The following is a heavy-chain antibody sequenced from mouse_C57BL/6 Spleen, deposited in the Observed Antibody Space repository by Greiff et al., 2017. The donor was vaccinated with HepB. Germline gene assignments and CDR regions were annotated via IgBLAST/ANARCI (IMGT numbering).Heavy chain of an antibody. D-gene: IGHD1-1*01. Sequence: DVQLVESEGGLVQPGSSMKLSCTASGFTFSDYYMAWVRQVPEKGLEWVANINYDGSSTYYLDSLKSRFIISRDNAKNILYLQMSSLKSEDTATYYCARDSTVVERGMDYWGQGTSVTVSS. CDR3: ARDSTVVERGMDY. V-gene: IGHV5-16*01. J-gene: IGHJ4*01. CDR2: INYDGSST. CDR1: GFTFSDYY.